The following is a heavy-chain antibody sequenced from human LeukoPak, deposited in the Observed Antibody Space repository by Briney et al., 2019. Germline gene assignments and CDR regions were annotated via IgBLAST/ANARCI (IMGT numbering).Heavy chain of an antibody. CDR2: MNPNSGNT. V-gene: IGHV1-8*01. J-gene: IGHJ6*02. Sequence: ASVKVSCKASGYTFTSYDINWVRQATGQGLEWMGWMNPNSGNTGYAQKFQGRVTITRDTSASTAYMELSSLRSEDTAVYYCARSLIGYLNYGMDVWGQGTTVTVSS. D-gene: IGHD3-9*01. CDR1: GYTFTSYD. CDR3: ARSLIGYLNYGMDV.